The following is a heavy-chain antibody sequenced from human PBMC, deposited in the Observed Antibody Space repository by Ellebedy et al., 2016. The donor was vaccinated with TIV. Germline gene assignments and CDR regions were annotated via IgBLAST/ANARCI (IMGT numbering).Heavy chain of an antibody. D-gene: IGHD3-10*01. Sequence: SETLSLXXTVSGGSISSSSYYWGWIRQPPGKGLEWIGYIYYSGSTNYNPSLKSRVTISVDTSKNQFSLKLSSVTAADTAVYYCARAYGSGSSAYYYYGMDVWGQGTTVTVSS. CDR2: IYYSGST. V-gene: IGHV4-61*05. J-gene: IGHJ6*02. CDR1: GGSISSSSYY. CDR3: ARAYGSGSSAYYYYGMDV.